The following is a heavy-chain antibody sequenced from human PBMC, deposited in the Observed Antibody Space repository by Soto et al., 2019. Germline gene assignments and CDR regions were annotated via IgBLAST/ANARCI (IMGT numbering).Heavy chain of an antibody. V-gene: IGHV3-64*01. CDR2: ISSNGVGT. CDR1: GFTLSGYA. D-gene: IGHD6-6*01. J-gene: IGHJ6*03. CDR3: ARRARPDFYYMDV. Sequence: EVQLAESGGGLAQPGGSLRLSCAASGFTLSGYAMDWVRQAPGKGLEYVSGISSNGVGTYYANSVQGRFTISRDNSKNTVYLHMGSLRPEDMAVYYCARRARPDFYYMDVWGKGTTVTSSS.